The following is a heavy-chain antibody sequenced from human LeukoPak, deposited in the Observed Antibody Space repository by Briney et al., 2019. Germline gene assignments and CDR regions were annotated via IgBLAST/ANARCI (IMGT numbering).Heavy chain of an antibody. V-gene: IGHV3-23*01. CDR2: ISGSGDST. Sequence: GGSLRLSCAASGFTFSSYDMSWVRQAPGKGLEWVSAISGSGDSTYYADSVKGRFTISRDNSKNTLYLQMNSLRAEDTAVYYCARDRGYSCGYWGQGTLVTVSS. D-gene: IGHD5-18*01. CDR3: ARDRGYSCGY. CDR1: GFTFSSYD. J-gene: IGHJ4*02.